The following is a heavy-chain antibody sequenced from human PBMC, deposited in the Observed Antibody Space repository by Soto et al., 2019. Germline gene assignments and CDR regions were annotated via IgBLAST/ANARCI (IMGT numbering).Heavy chain of an antibody. CDR1: GDRFTDYY. CDR3: ARESGGATATLDYYYFYMDV. V-gene: IGHV1-2*04. CDR2: INPNSGVT. Sequence: QVQLVQSGAEVKEPGASVTVSCRASGDRFTDYYMHWVRQAPGQGLAWMGWINPNSGVTTYAQKFQVWVTMTWDTSITTVYMQLSRLGFDDTSIYYCARESGGATATLDYYYFYMDVWGTGTTVTVSS. D-gene: IGHD2-15*01. J-gene: IGHJ6*03.